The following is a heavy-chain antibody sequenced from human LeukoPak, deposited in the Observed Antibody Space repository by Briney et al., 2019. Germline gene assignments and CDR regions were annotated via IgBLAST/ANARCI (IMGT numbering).Heavy chain of an antibody. V-gene: IGHV3-21*01. CDR2: ISSSSSYI. CDR3: ARDPVEGYCSSTSCYGINWFDP. CDR1: GFTFSSYS. Sequence: GGSLRLSCAASGFTFSSYSMNWVRQAPGKGLEWVSSISSSSSYIYYADSVKGRFTISRDNAKNSLYLQMNSLRAEDTAVYYCARDPVEGYCSSTSCYGINWFDPWGQGTLVTV. D-gene: IGHD2-2*01. J-gene: IGHJ5*02.